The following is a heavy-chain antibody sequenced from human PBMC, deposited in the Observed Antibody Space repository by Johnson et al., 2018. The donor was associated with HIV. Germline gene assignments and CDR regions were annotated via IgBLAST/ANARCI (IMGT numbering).Heavy chain of an antibody. J-gene: IGHJ3*02. CDR1: GFTFSQFA. CDR2: ISYDGSNK. Sequence: QVQLVESGGGVVQPGRSLRLSCAASGFTFSQFAMHWVRQAPGKGLEWVAIISYDGSNKYYADSVKGRFTISRDNSKNTLYLQMNSLRAEDTAVYYCARDNGYYYDSSGSRNAFDIWGQGTMVTVSS. V-gene: IGHV3-30-3*01. CDR3: ARDNGYYYDSSGSRNAFDI. D-gene: IGHD3-22*01.